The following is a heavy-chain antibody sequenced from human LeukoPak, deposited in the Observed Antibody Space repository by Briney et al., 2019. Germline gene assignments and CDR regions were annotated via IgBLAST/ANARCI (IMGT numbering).Heavy chain of an antibody. D-gene: IGHD5-18*01. Sequence: SETLSLTCTVSGGSISSYYWSSIRQPPGKGLEWIGYIYYSGSTNYNPSLKSRVTISVDTSKNQFSLKLSSVTAADTAVYYCARAIGYSLDYWGQGTLVTVSS. V-gene: IGHV4-59*01. J-gene: IGHJ4*02. CDR1: GGSISSYY. CDR2: IYYSGST. CDR3: ARAIGYSLDY.